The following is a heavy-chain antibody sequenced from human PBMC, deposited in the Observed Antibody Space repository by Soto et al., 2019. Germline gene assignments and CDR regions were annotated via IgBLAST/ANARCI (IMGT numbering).Heavy chain of an antibody. V-gene: IGHV3-23*01. D-gene: IGHD6-19*01. CDR2: ITSAGST. CDR1: GFTFSNYA. CDR3: ARTDKFHSHSSGWSCRFDS. J-gene: IGHJ4*01. Sequence: EVQLLESGGDLAQPAGSLRLICAASGFTFSNYAMTWVRQSPGKGLEWVSTITSAGSTFYGDTVKGRFTISRDNSKSTLYLQMDSLGAECTAVYYCARTDKFHSHSSGWSCRFDSWGHGTLVTVSS.